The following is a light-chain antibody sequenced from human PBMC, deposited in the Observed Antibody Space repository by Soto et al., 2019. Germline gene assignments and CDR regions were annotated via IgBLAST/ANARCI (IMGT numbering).Light chain of an antibody. CDR3: QQRGDWPLT. V-gene: IGKV3-11*01. Sequence: EIVLTQSPATLSLSPGERATLSCRASQHIDVYLDWLQQKPGQSPRLLIFDASARATGTPTRFSGSGSGTDFTLTISSLEPEDFAVYYCQQRGDWPLTVGPGTKVDI. CDR1: QHIDVY. CDR2: DAS. J-gene: IGKJ3*01.